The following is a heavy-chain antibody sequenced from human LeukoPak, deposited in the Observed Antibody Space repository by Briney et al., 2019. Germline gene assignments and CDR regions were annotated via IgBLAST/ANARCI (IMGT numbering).Heavy chain of an antibody. CDR2: IYTSGST. V-gene: IGHV4-61*02. Sequence: SETLSLTCTVSGGSISSGSYYWSWIRQPAGKGLEWIGRIYTSGSTNYNPSLKSRVTISVDTSKNQFSLKLSSVTAADTAVYYCARGPSGYSHGFHLISYYFDYWGQGTLVTVSS. J-gene: IGHJ4*02. CDR1: GGSISSGSYY. CDR3: ARGPSGYSHGFHLISYYFDY. D-gene: IGHD5-18*01.